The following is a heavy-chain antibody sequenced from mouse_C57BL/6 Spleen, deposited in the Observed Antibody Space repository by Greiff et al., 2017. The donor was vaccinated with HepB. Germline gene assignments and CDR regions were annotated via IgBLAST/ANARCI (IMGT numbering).Heavy chain of an antibody. CDR3: ARRDYYDYYFDY. Sequence: VPPQPPGAELVKPGASVELFCQASGYPFHRQRKHRVKQRPGQGLEWIGMIHPNSGSTNYNEKFKSKATLTVDKSSSTAYMQLSSLTSEDSAVYYCARRDYYDYYFDYWGQGTTLTVSS. V-gene: IGHV1-64*01. D-gene: IGHD2-4*01. J-gene: IGHJ2*01. CDR2: IHPNSGST. CDR1: GYPFHRQR.